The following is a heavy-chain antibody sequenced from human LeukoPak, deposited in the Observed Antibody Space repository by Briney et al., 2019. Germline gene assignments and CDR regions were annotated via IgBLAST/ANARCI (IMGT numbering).Heavy chain of an antibody. CDR3: AKPAPSYYDFWSGYYAFDY. V-gene: IGHV3-23*01. D-gene: IGHD3-3*01. Sequence: GGSLRLSCAASGFTFSSYAMSWVRQAPGKGLEWVSAISGSGGSTYYADSVKGRFTISRDNSKNTLYLQMNSLRAEDTAVYYCAKPAPSYYDFWSGYYAFDYWGQGTLVTVSS. CDR2: ISGSGGST. J-gene: IGHJ4*02. CDR1: GFTFSSYA.